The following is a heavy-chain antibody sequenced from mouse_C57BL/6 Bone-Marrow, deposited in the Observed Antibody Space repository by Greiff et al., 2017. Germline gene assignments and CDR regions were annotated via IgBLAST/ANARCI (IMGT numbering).Heavy chain of an antibody. D-gene: IGHD1-1*02. CDR3: ARCGGPFDY. V-gene: IGHV1-81*01. J-gene: IGHJ2*01. CDR1: GYTFTSYG. Sequence: VQLQQSGAELARPGASVKLSCKASGYTFTSYGISGGKQRTGQGLEGIGEIYPRSGKTYYNEKFKGKATLTADKSSSTAYMELRSLTSEDSAVYFCARCGGPFDYWGQGTTLTVSS. CDR2: IYPRSGKT.